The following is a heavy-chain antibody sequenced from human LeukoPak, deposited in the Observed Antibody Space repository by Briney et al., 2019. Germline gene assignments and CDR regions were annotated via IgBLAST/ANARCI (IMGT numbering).Heavy chain of an antibody. Sequence: SXAASGFTLSGYSMTWVRQAPGKGLECVXFXTSSSNYIYYADSVKGRFTISRDTAKNSLYLQMSSLRTEDTAMYYCARDPAGASSSWYYFDNWGQGTLVTVSS. CDR3: ARDPAGASSSWYYFDN. V-gene: IGHV3-21*04. J-gene: IGHJ4*02. D-gene: IGHD6-13*01. CDR2: XTSSSNYI. CDR1: GFTLSGYS.